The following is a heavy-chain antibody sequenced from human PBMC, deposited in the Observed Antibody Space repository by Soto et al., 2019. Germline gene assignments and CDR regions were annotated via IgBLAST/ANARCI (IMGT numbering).Heavy chain of an antibody. V-gene: IGHV3-23*01. Sequence: PGGSLRLSCAASGFTFSSYAMSWVRQAPGKGLEWVSAISGSGGSTYYADSVKGRFTISRDNSKNTLYLQMNSLRAEDTAVYYCAKDESGYYYWYYFDYWGQGTLVTVSS. CDR3: AKDESGYYYWYYFDY. CDR2: ISGSGGST. D-gene: IGHD3-22*01. J-gene: IGHJ4*02. CDR1: GFTFSSYA.